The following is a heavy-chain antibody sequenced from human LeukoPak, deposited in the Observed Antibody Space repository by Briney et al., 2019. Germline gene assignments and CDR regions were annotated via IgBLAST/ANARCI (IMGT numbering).Heavy chain of an antibody. CDR3: ARVGLRFLESPGYMDV. CDR1: GGSISSGGYY. CDR2: IYYIGST. D-gene: IGHD3-3*01. V-gene: IGHV4-31*03. J-gene: IGHJ6*03. Sequence: TLSLTCTVSGGSISSGGYYCSWIRLHPRNGLEWIGYIYYIGSTYYNPSLKSRVTISVDTSKNQFSLKLSSVSAADTAVYYCARVGLRFLESPGYMDVWGKGTTVTVSS.